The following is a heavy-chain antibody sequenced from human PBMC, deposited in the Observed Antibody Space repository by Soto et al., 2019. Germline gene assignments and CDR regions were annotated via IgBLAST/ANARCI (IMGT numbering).Heavy chain of an antibody. CDR3: AREGLTGTIGLYYYYGMDV. Sequence: QVQLQESGPGLVKPSETLSLTCTVSGGSISTYYWNWIRQPPGKGLEWIGYIYYSGSTNYNPSLKCRVTISVDTSKNQFSLKLSSVTAADTAVYYCAREGLTGTIGLYYYYGMDVWGQGTTVTVSS. J-gene: IGHJ6*02. D-gene: IGHD1-7*01. CDR2: IYYSGST. V-gene: IGHV4-59*01. CDR1: GGSISTYY.